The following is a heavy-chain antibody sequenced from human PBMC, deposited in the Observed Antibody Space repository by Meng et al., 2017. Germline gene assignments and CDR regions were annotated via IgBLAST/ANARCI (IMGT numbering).Heavy chain of an antibody. V-gene: IGHV3-30*01. Sequence: VQVGECGGVVVQPGRSLRLSCAASGFTFSSYAMHWVRQAPGKGLEWVAVISYDGSNKYYADSVKGRFTISRDNSKNTLYLQMNSLRAEDTAVYYCARELYLAEFDPWGQGTLVTVSS. D-gene: IGHD2-2*02. CDR3: ARELYLAEFDP. CDR2: ISYDGSNK. J-gene: IGHJ5*02. CDR1: GFTFSSYA.